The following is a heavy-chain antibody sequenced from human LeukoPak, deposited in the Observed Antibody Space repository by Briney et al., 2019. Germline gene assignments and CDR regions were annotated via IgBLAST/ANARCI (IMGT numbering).Heavy chain of an antibody. CDR2: IDLDDDK. V-gene: IGHV2-70*01. J-gene: IGHJ5*02. CDR1: GFSLSTSGMC. Sequence: SGPTLVNPTQTLTLTCTFSGFSLSTSGMCVSWIRQPPGKALEWLALIDLDDDKYYNTSLKTRLTISKDPSKNQVVLTMTNMDPVDTATYYCARTQTGTAHGNWFDPWGQGTLVTVSS. D-gene: IGHD1-7*01. CDR3: ARTQTGTAHGNWFDP.